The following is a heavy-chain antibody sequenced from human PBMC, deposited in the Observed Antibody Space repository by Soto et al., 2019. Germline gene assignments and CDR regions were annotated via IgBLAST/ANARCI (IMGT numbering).Heavy chain of an antibody. Sequence: DVQLVESGGVVVQPGGSLRLSCAASGFTFDDYTMHWVRQAPGKGLEWVSLISWDGGSTYYADSVKGRFTISRDNSKNSLYLQMNSLRTEDTALYYCAKDSHPYCSGGSCYSRGYDYWGQGTLVTVSS. J-gene: IGHJ4*02. D-gene: IGHD2-15*01. CDR1: GFTFDDYT. V-gene: IGHV3-43*01. CDR2: ISWDGGST. CDR3: AKDSHPYCSGGSCYSRGYDY.